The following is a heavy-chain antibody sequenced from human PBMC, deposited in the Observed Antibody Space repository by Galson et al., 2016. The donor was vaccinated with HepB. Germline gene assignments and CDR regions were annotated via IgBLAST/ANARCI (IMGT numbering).Heavy chain of an antibody. CDR2: ISGSGGNS. D-gene: IGHD3-10*01. J-gene: IGHJ2*01. CDR1: GFTFSSYA. Sequence: SLRLSCAASGFTFSSYAMSWVRQAPGKGLEWVSAISGSGGNSYYADSVKGRFTISRDNSKNTLYLQMTSLRAEDTAVYYCASGIAVTTSNSFWYFDLWGRGTLVTVSS. V-gene: IGHV3-23*01. CDR3: ASGIAVTTSNSFWYFDL.